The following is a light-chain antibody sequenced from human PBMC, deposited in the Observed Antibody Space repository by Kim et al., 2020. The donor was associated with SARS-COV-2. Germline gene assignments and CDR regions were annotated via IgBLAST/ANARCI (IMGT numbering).Light chain of an antibody. CDR3: MQALQTPYT. CDR1: QRLLHSNGYNY. Sequence: EPASISCRSSQRLLHSNGYNYLDWYLQKPGQTPQLLIYLGANRASGVPDRFSGSGTGTDFTLKISRVEAEDVGVYYCMQALQTPYTFGQGTKLEI. J-gene: IGKJ2*01. V-gene: IGKV2-28*01. CDR2: LGA.